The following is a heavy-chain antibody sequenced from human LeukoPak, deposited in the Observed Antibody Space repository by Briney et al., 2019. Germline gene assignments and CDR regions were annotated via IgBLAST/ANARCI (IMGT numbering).Heavy chain of an antibody. CDR1: GGSISSGSYY. J-gene: IGHJ4*02. CDR3: ARDYPGSYSDY. Sequence: SETLSLTCTVSGGSISSGSYYWSWIRQPAGKGLEWNGRIYTSGSTNYNPSLKSRVTISVDTSKNQFSLKLSSVTAADTAVYYCARDYPGSYSDYWGQGTLVTVSS. CDR2: IYTSGST. D-gene: IGHD1-26*01. V-gene: IGHV4-61*02.